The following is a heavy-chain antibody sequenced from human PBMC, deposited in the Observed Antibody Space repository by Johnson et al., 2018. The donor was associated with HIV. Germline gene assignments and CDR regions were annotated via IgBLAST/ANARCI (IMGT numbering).Heavy chain of an antibody. Sequence: KGLEWVAFIRYDGSNKYYADSVKGRFTISRDNSKNTLYLQMNSLRPEDTAVYYCARAGWLEDDAFDIWGQGTMVTVSS. CDR3: ARAGWLEDDAFDI. J-gene: IGHJ3*02. CDR2: IRYDGSNK. D-gene: IGHD3-22*01. V-gene: IGHV3-30*02.